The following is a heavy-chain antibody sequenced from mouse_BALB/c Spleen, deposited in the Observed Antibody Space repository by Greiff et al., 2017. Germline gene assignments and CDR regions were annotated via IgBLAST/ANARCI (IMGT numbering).Heavy chain of an antibody. CDR2: ISSGSSTI. CDR1: GFTFSSFG. Sequence: EVQVVESGGGLVQPGGSRKLSCAASGFTFSSFGMHWVRQAPEKGLEWVAYISSGSSTIYYADTVKGRFTISRDNPKNTLFLQMTSLRSEDTAMYYCATSTMITTYWYFDVWGAGTTVTVSS. J-gene: IGHJ1*01. CDR3: ATSTMITTYWYFDV. D-gene: IGHD2-4*01. V-gene: IGHV5-17*02.